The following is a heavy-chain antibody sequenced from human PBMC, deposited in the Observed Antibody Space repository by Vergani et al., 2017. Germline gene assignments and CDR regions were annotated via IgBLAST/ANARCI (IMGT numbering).Heavy chain of an antibody. Sequence: QVQLVESGGGVVQPGGSLRLSCAASGFTFSSYAMHWVRQAPGKGLEWVAFVQYDGGNKYYADSVKGRFTIARDNSKNTLYLQMNSLRAEDAAVYYCAIDGYDFLTALLTTTINYAMVVWGQGTTVTVSS. CDR3: AIDGYDFLTALLTTTINYAMVV. CDR1: GFTFSSYA. D-gene: IGHD3-9*01. V-gene: IGHV3-30*02. CDR2: VQYDGGNK. J-gene: IGHJ6*02.